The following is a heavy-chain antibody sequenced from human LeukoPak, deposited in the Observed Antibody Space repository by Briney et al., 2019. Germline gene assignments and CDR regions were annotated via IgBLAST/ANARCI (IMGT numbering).Heavy chain of an antibody. CDR2: IYYSGYT. CDR1: GGSISSYY. CDR3: ARSEMPTRSDAFDI. V-gene: IGHV4-59*01. J-gene: IGHJ3*02. D-gene: IGHD5-24*01. Sequence: PSETLSLTCTDSGGSISSYYWTWIRQSPGKGLEWIGYIYYSGYTNSNPSLKSRVTISVDTPKNQFSLNLKSVTAADTAVYYCARSEMPTRSDAFDIWGQGTMVSVSS.